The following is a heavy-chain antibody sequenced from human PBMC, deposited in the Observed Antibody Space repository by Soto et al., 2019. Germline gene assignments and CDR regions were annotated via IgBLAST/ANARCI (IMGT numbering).Heavy chain of an antibody. D-gene: IGHD3-16*01. Sequence: QVQLVQSGAEVKKPGSSVKVSCKASGGTFSSYAISWVRQAPGQGLEWMGGIIPIFGTANYAQKFQGRVTITADESTSTAYMELRSLRSEDTAVYYWASTAGWAPYYYYGMDVWGQGTTVTVSS. V-gene: IGHV1-69*12. CDR2: IIPIFGTA. J-gene: IGHJ6*02. CDR1: GGTFSSYA. CDR3: ASTAGWAPYYYYGMDV.